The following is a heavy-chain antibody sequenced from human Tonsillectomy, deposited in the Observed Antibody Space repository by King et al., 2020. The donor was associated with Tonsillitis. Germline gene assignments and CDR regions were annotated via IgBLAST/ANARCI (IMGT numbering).Heavy chain of an antibody. Sequence: QLQESGPGLVKSSQTLSLTCTVSGGSVTNGAYYWTWIRQLPGKGLEWIGYIYYSGSTYYNPSLKSQATISLDTSENQFSLKLRSVTAADAAVYFCASWSSELAPGREISFFDIWGQGTMVTVSS. CDR3: ASWSSELAPGREISFFDI. CDR1: GGSVTNGAYY. V-gene: IGHV4-31*01. CDR2: IYYSGST. D-gene: IGHD1-1*01. J-gene: IGHJ3*02.